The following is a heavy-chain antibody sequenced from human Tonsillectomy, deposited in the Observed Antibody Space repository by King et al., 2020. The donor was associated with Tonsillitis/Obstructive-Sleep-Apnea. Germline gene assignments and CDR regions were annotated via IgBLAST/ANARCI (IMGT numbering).Heavy chain of an antibody. D-gene: IGHD2-21*02. CDR2: INHSGNT. Sequence: HVQLQQWGAGLLKPSETLSLTCAVYGGSFSGYYWSWIRQPPGKGLEWIGEINHSGNTNYNPSLKSRVTISVDTSKNQFSLKLSSVTAADTAVYYCARVSQTAVDYWGQGTLVTVSS. CDR1: GGSFSGYY. CDR3: ARVSQTAVDY. J-gene: IGHJ4*02. V-gene: IGHV4-34*01.